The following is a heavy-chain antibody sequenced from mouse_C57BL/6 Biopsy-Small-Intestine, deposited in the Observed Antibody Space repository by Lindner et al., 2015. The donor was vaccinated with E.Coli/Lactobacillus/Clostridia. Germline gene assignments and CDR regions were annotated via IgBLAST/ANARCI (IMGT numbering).Heavy chain of an antibody. CDR1: GISITTGNYR. V-gene: IGHV3-5*01. J-gene: IGHJ2*01. D-gene: IGHD2-4*01. Sequence: VQLQESGPGLVKPPQTVFLTCTVTGISITTGNYRWSWIRQFPGNKLEWIGYIYYSGTITYNPSLTSRTTITRDTPKNQFFLEMNSLTAEDTATYYCARDKSDYDGRAFDYWGQGTTLTVSS. CDR3: ARDKSDYDGRAFDY. CDR2: IYYSGTI.